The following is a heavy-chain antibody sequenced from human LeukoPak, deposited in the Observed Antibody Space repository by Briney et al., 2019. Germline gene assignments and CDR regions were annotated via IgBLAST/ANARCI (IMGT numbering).Heavy chain of an antibody. J-gene: IGHJ3*02. CDR3: ARAPYSADSSATPPAFDI. CDR2: IYSPGGT. Sequence: PGGSLRLSCAASGFXVSRHYMSWVRQTPGKGLEWVSIIYSPGGTYYADSVKGRFTISRDNSKNTVYLQMNSLRVEDTAVYYCARAPYSADSSATPPAFDIWGQGTMVTVSS. V-gene: IGHV3-53*01. CDR1: GFXVSRHY. D-gene: IGHD3-22*01.